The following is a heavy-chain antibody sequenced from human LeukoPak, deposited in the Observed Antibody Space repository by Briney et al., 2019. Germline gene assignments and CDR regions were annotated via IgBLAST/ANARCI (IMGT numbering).Heavy chain of an antibody. Sequence: PGGSLRLSCAASGFTFSSYSMNWVRQAPGKGLEWVSYISSSSSSTMHYADSVKGRFSISRDNAKNSLYLQMNSLRAEDTAVYYCARDHHRRLYDSQARDTFDIWGQGTMVTVSS. CDR3: ARDHHRRLYDSQARDTFDI. V-gene: IGHV3-48*01. J-gene: IGHJ3*02. CDR2: ISSSSSSTM. CDR1: GFTFSSYS. D-gene: IGHD3-22*01.